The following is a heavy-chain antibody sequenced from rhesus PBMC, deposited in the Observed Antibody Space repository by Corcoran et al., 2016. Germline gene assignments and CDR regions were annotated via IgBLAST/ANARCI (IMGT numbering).Heavy chain of an antibody. CDR2: INSGGGSK. CDR3: AKVVAYYFDY. D-gene: IGHD2-39*02. Sequence: EVQLVESGGGLAKPGVSLRLSCSASGFTFSNSWMYWLRQAPGKGLEWISAINSGGGSKYYADSVKGRFTISRENAKNTLYLQMNSLRAEDTAVYYCAKVVAYYFDYWGQGVLVTVSS. J-gene: IGHJ4*01. V-gene: IGHV3-28*02. CDR1: GFTFSNSW.